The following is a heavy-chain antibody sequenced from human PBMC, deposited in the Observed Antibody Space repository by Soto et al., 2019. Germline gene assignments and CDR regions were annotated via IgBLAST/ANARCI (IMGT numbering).Heavy chain of an antibody. V-gene: IGHV2-5*02. J-gene: IGHJ4*02. D-gene: IGHD3-10*01. Sequence: QITLKESGPTLMKPTQTLTLTCTFSGFSLDTSGVGVGWIRQPPGKALEWVAVIYWDDYKHFSPSLESRLTITKDTSKNLVVLTMTDMDPVDTATYYCAHKGSGLYPLDYWGQGTLVTVSS. CDR3: AHKGSGLYPLDY. CDR1: GFSLDTSGVG. CDR2: IYWDDYK.